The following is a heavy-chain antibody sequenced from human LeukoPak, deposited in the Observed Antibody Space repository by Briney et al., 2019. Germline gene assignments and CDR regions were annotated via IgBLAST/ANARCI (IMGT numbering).Heavy chain of an antibody. J-gene: IGHJ5*02. CDR2: ISAYNGNT. D-gene: IGHD3-9*01. Sequence: ASVKVSCKASGYTFTSYGISWVRQAPGQGLEWMGWISAYNGNTNYAQKLQGRVTMTTDTSTSTAYMELRSLRSDDTAVYYCERDVERVLRYFDWLPNWFDPWGQGTLVTVSS. CDR1: GYTFTSYG. V-gene: IGHV1-18*01. CDR3: ERDVERVLRYFDWLPNWFDP.